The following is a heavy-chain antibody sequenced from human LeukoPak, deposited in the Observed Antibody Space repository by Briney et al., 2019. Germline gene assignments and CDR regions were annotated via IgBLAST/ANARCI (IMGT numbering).Heavy chain of an antibody. V-gene: IGHV4-59*01. D-gene: IGHD4-17*01. CDR2: IYYSGST. CDR1: GGSISSYY. CDR3: ARVSYGDYVFDP. J-gene: IGHJ5*02. Sequence: SETLSLTCTVSGGSISSYYWSWIRQPPGKGLEWIGYIYYSGSTNYNPSLKSRVTISVDTSKNQFSLKLSSVTAADTAVYYCARVSYGDYVFDPWGQETLVTVSS.